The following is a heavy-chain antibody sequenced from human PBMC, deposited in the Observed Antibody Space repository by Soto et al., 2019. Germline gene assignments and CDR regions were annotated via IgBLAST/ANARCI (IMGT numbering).Heavy chain of an antibody. Sequence: GGSLRLSCAASGFTFSRYWMSWVRQAPGKGLEWVANIKQDGSEKYYVDSVKGRFTIPRDNAKNSLYLQMNSLRAEDTAVYYCARSGTYCSSTSCYRYPDFGYWGQGTLVTVSS. J-gene: IGHJ4*02. D-gene: IGHD2-2*01. CDR2: IKQDGSEK. CDR3: ARSGTYCSSTSCYRYPDFGY. CDR1: GFTFSRYW. V-gene: IGHV3-7*01.